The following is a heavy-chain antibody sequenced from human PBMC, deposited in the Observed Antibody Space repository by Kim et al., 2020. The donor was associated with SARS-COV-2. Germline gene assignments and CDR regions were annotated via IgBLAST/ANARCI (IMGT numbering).Heavy chain of an antibody. D-gene: IGHD2-15*01. V-gene: IGHV4-59*01. CDR3: ARSGNYCSTCVSFNWFDP. J-gene: IGHJ5*02. CDR2: IYYSGST. CDR1: GGSISSYY. Sequence: SETLSLTCTVSGGSISSYYWSWIRQPPGKGLEWIGYIYYSGSTNYNPSLKSRVTISVDTSKNQFSLKLSSVTAADTAVYYCARSGNYCSTCVSFNWFDPWGQGTLVTVSS.